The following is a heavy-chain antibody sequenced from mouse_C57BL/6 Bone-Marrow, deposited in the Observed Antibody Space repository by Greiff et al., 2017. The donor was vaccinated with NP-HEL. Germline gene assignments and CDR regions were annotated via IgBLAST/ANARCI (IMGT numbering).Heavy chain of an antibody. D-gene: IGHD3-2*01. CDR1: GFNIKDDY. CDR2: IDPENGDT. J-gene: IGHJ1*03. V-gene: IGHV14-4*01. Sequence: VQLKESGAELVRPGASVKLSCTASGFNIKDDYMHWVKQRPEQGLEWIGWIDPENGDTEYASKFQGKATITADTSSNTAYLQLSSLTSEDTAVYYCTTETGYFDVWGTGTTVTVSS. CDR3: TTETGYFDV.